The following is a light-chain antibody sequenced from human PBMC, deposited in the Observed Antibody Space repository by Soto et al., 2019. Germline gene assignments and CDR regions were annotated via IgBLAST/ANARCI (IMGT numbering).Light chain of an antibody. V-gene: IGKV1-5*01. CDR3: QQYNSYPLT. CDR2: DAS. J-gene: IGKJ4*01. Sequence: DIQMTQSPSTLSASVGDRVTITCRASQSISSWLAWYQQKPGKAPKLLIYDASSLESGGPSTFSGSGSGTEFTLTISSLQPDDFATYYCQQYNSYPLTFGGGTKVEIK. CDR1: QSISSW.